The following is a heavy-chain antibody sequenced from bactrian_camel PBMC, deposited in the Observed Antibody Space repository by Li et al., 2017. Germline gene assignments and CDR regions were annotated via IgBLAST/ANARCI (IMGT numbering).Heavy chain of an antibody. D-gene: IGHD1*01. CDR1: GYTYNRNC. CDR2: IASDGST. Sequence: HVQLVESGGGSVQAGGSLRLSCAASGYTYNRNCMAWFRQAPGKEREGVATIASDGSTSYADSVKGRFTTSQDKAENMWYLRMNSLNPEDTAMYICAADLRCPFKKDDAIWGQGTQVTVS. CDR3: AADLRCPFKKDDAI. V-gene: IGHV3S53*01. J-gene: IGHJ4*01.